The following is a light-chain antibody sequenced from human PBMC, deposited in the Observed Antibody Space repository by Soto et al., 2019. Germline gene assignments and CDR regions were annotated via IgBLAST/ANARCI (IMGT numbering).Light chain of an antibody. J-gene: IGLJ1*01. V-gene: IGLV2-14*01. CDR1: SNDVGGYNY. Sequence: QSVLTQPASVSGSPGQSITISCTGTSNDVGGYNYVSWYQHHPGKAPKLMIYEDSNRPSGVSNRFSGSKSGNTASLTISGLQAGDEADYYCASYTSSSSYVFGTGTKVTVL. CDR2: EDS. CDR3: ASYTSSSSYV.